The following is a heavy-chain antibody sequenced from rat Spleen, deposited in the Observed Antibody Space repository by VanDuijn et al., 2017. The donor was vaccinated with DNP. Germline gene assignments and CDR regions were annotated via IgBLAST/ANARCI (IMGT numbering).Heavy chain of an antibody. Sequence: GQRQEAGPGRGKPPQAPPRTTPRTPNPTTTNHSAWIRKFPGNKREWIGHISYSGTTTYSPSLKSRISITRDTSKNQFFLQLNSVTTEDTATYYCARYTTGVDYWGQGVMVTVSS. D-gene: IGHD1-11*01. J-gene: IGHJ2*01. CDR2: ISYSGTT. V-gene: IGHV3-1*01. CDR3: ARYTTGVDY. CDR1: PNPTTTNH.